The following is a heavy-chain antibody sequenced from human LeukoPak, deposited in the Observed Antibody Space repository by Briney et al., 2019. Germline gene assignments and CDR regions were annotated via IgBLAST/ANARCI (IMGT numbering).Heavy chain of an antibody. D-gene: IGHD5-24*01. Sequence: SETLSLTCAVYGGSFSGHYWSWVRQPPGKGLEWLGEINHSGSTNYNPSLKSRVTISVDTSKNQFSLKLSSVTAADTAVYYCARVCSKRRDGYSIRTYYFDYWGQGTLVTVSS. CDR3: ARVCSKRRDGYSIRTYYFDY. CDR2: INHSGST. J-gene: IGHJ4*02. V-gene: IGHV4-34*01. CDR1: GGSFSGHY.